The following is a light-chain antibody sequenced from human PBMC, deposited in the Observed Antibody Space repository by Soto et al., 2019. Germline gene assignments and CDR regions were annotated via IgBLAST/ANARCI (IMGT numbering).Light chain of an antibody. CDR2: TAS. CDR3: QQYSRAPIT. CDR1: QSVSRNY. V-gene: IGKV3-20*01. J-gene: IGKJ5*01. Sequence: EIVMTQSPATLSVSPGERATLSCRASQSVSRNYLAWYQQKPGQAPRLLIYTASRRATGIPDRFSGSGSGTDFTLTISGLEPEDSAVYYCQQYSRAPITFGQGTRLEIK.